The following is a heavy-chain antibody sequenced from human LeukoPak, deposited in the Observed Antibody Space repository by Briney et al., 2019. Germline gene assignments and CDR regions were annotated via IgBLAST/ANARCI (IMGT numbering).Heavy chain of an antibody. Sequence: SETLSLTCTVSGGSISSYYWSWIRQPPGKGLEWIGYIYYSGSTNYNPSLKSRVTISVDTSKNQFSLKLSSVTAADTAVHYCARQRDGYNCCGYFDYWGQGTLVTVSS. D-gene: IGHD5-24*01. J-gene: IGHJ4*02. CDR3: ARQRDGYNCCGYFDY. V-gene: IGHV4-59*08. CDR2: IYYSGST. CDR1: GGSISSYY.